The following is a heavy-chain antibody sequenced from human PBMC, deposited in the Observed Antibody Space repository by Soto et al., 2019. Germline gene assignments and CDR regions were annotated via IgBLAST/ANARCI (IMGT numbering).Heavy chain of an antibody. CDR2: ISYDGSNK. CDR3: AREATVVSGGFDY. Sequence: QVQLVESGGGVVQPGRSLRLSCAASGFTFSSYAMHWVRQAPGKGLEWVAVISYDGSNKYYADSVKGRFTISRDNSKNTLYLQMNSLRAEDTAVYYCAREATVVSGGFDYWGQGTLGTVSS. D-gene: IGHD4-17*01. J-gene: IGHJ4*02. V-gene: IGHV3-30-3*01. CDR1: GFTFSSYA.